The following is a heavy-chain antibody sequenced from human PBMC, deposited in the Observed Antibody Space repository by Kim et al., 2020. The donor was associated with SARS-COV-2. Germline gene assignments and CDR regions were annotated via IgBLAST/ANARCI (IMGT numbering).Heavy chain of an antibody. CDR1: GVTFSSYS. J-gene: IGHJ4*02. D-gene: IGHD6-19*01. CDR3: ARVLTSGWSYFDY. CDR2: ISSSSSYI. V-gene: IGHV3-21*04. Sequence: GGSLRLSCAASGVTFSSYSMNWVRQAPGKGLEWISSISSSSSYIYYADSVKGRFTISGDNARASLYLQMNSLRAEDTAVYYCARVLTSGWSYFDYWGQGT.